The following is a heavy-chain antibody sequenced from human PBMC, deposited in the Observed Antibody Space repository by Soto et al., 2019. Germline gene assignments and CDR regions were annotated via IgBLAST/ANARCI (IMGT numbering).Heavy chain of an antibody. CDR3: ARPTITMVRGVTPHNYYYYGMDV. V-gene: IGHV1-8*01. D-gene: IGHD3-10*01. Sequence: ASVKVSCKASGYTFTSYDINWVRQATGQGLEWMGWMNPNSGNTGYAQKFQGRVTMTRNTSISTAYMELSSLRSEDTAVYYCARPTITMVRGVTPHNYYYYGMDVWGQGTTVTVSS. J-gene: IGHJ6*02. CDR2: MNPNSGNT. CDR1: GYTFTSYD.